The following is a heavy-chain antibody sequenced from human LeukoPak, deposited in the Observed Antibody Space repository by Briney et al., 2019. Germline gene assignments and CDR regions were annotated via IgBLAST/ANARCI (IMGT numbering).Heavy chain of an antibody. J-gene: IGHJ4*02. CDR3: ARSDGYSSSFDY. V-gene: IGHV3-21*01. Sequence: GGSLRLSCAASGFTFSSYSMNWVRQAPGKGLEWVSFISSSSSYIYYADSVKGRFTISRDNAKNSLYLQMNSLRAEDTAVYYCARSDGYSSSFDYWGQGTLVTVSS. D-gene: IGHD6-13*01. CDR1: GFTFSSYS. CDR2: ISSSSSYI.